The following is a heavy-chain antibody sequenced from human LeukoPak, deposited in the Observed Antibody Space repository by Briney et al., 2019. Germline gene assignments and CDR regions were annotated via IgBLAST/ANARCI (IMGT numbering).Heavy chain of an antibody. V-gene: IGHV1-69*05. J-gene: IGHJ3*02. CDR2: IIPILGTA. Sequence: ASVKVSCKASGGTFSSYAISWVRQAPGQGLEWMGGIIPILGTANYAQKFQGRVTITTDESTSTAYMELSSLRSEDTAVYYCATNPHYYDSSGYYMGFAFDIWGQGTMVTVSS. CDR3: ATNPHYYDSSGYYMGFAFDI. D-gene: IGHD3-22*01. CDR1: GGTFSSYA.